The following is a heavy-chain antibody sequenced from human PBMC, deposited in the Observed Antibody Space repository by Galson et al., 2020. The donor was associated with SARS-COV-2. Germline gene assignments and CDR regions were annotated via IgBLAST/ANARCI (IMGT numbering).Heavy chain of an antibody. V-gene: IGHV3-30-3*01. J-gene: IGHJ6*02. CDR1: GFTFSSYS. Sequence: GGSLRLSCEASGFTFSSYSMHWVRQAPGKGLEWVALISYDGTNKYYADSVKGRFTISRDNSKNTLYLQMNSLRAEDTAVYFCARVETPMSHFYGLDVWGQGTTVTVSS. CDR2: ISYDGTNK. CDR3: ARVETPMSHFYGLDV. D-gene: IGHD5-18*01.